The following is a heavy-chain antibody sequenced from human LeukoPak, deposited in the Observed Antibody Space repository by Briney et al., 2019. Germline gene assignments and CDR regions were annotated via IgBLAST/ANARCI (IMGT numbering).Heavy chain of an antibody. Sequence: SQTLSLTCAISGDSVSSNSAAWNWIRQPPSRGLEWLGRTYYRSKWYNDYAVSVKSRITINPDTSKNQFSLQLNSVTPEDTAVYYCARVIPELLYAFDIWGQGTMVTVSS. CDR1: GDSVSSNSAA. J-gene: IGHJ3*02. CDR3: ARVIPELLYAFDI. V-gene: IGHV6-1*01. CDR2: TYYRSKWYN. D-gene: IGHD1-26*01.